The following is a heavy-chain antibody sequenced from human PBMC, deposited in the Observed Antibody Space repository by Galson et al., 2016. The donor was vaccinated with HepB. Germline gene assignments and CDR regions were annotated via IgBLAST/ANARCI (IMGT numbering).Heavy chain of an antibody. D-gene: IGHD1-26*01. V-gene: IGHV3-23*01. CDR1: GFTFSSYA. CDR3: AKGAPCSAGKWELPRGGYYYYYMDV. Sequence: SLRLSCAASGFTFSSYAMNWVRQAPGKGLEWVSSISGSGGGTYYADSVKGRFTISRDNSKNTLYLQMNSLRAEDTAVYYCAKGAPCSAGKWELPRGGYYYYYMDVWGKGTTVTVSS. CDR2: ISGSGGGT. J-gene: IGHJ6*03.